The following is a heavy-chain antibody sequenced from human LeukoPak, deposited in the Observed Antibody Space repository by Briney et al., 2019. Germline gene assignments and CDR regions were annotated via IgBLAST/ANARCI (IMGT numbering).Heavy chain of an antibody. J-gene: IGHJ4*02. CDR2: ISSSSSYI. D-gene: IGHD2-2*01. CDR1: GFTFSSYS. CDR3: ARGTCSSTSCFLFDY. Sequence: GGSLRLSCAASGFTFSSYSMNWVRQAPGKGLEWVSSISSSSSYIYYADLVKGRFTISRDNAKNSLYLQMNSLRAEDTAVYYCARGTCSSTSCFLFDYWGQGTLVTVSS. V-gene: IGHV3-21*04.